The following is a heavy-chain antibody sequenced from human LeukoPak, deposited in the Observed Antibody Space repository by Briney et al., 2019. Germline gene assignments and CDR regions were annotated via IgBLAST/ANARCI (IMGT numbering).Heavy chain of an antibody. V-gene: IGHV3-23*01. CDR3: AKDRDFWSGYYTASDY. Sequence: GGSLRLSCAASGFTFSNYVMSWVRQAPGKGLECVSVISSSGDSTYYADSVKGRFAISRDNSKNTLYLQMSSLRAEDTGVYYCAKDRDFWSGYYTASDYWGQGSLVTVSS. CDR1: GFTFSNYV. D-gene: IGHD3-3*01. CDR2: ISSSGDST. J-gene: IGHJ4*02.